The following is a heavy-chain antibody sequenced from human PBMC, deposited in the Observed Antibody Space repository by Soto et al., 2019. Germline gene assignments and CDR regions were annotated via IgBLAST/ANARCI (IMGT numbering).Heavy chain of an antibody. CDR3: ARDEYYDYIWGSYRSLILDI. V-gene: IGHV1-69*08. CDR1: GGTFSSYT. Sequence: QVQLVQSGAEVKKPGSSVKVSCKASGGTFSSYTISWVRQAPGQGLEWMGRIIPILGIANYAQKFQGRVTITADKSTSTAYMELSSLRSEDTAVHYCARDEYYDYIWGSYRSLILDIWGQGTMVTVSS. CDR2: IIPILGIA. J-gene: IGHJ3*02. D-gene: IGHD3-16*02.